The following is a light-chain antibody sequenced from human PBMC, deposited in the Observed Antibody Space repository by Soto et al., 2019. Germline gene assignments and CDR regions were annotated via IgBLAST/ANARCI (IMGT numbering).Light chain of an antibody. CDR2: GAS. J-gene: IGKJ2*01. V-gene: IGKV3-20*01. CDR3: QQYGSSYT. CDR1: QSVSSSY. Sequence: EIVLTQSPGTLSLSPGERATLSCRASQSVSSSYLAWYQQKPGQAPRLLIYGASSRATGIPHRFSGSGSGTDFTLSNSRLEPEDFAVYYCQQYGSSYTFGQGTKLEIK.